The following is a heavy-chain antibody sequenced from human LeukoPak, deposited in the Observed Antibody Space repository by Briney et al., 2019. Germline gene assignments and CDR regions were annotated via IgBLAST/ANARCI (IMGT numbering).Heavy chain of an antibody. V-gene: IGHV4-34*01. CDR2: INHSGST. J-gene: IGHJ4*02. D-gene: IGHD1-14*01. CDR1: GGSFSGYY. CDR3: ARGRITGTTDY. Sequence: PSETLSLTCAVYGGSFSGYYWSWIRQPPGKGLEWIGEINHSGSTNYNPSLKSRVTISVDTSKNQFSLKLSSVTAADTAVYYCARGRITGTTDYWGQGTLVTVSS.